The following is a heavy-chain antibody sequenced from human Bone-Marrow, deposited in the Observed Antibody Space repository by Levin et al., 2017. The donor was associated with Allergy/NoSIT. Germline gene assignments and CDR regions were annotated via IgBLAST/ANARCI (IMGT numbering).Heavy chain of an antibody. CDR1: GFTFSDAW. CDR3: TTLGSSRRFDY. V-gene: IGHV3-15*01. J-gene: IGHJ4*02. CDR2: IKSISEGGTT. Sequence: GGSLRLSCAASGFTFSDAWMNWVRQAPGKGLEWIGRIKSISEGGTTDYAAPVKGRFTISRDDSESRVYLVMNSLKIEDTAKYYCTTLGSSRRFDYWGQGALVTVSS. D-gene: IGHD3-10*01.